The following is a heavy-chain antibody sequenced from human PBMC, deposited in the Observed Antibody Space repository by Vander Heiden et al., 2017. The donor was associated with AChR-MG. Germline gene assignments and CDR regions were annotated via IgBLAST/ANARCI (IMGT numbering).Heavy chain of an antibody. CDR2: ISTSSSYT. CDR3: VRVYYYDSSGYYYGFDP. D-gene: IGHD3-22*01. Sequence: EVPLVESGGGLVKPGGSLRLSCAVSGFTFSNYGMNWVRQAPGKGLEWVSSISTSSSYTFYADSVKGRFTISRDDAKNSLYLQMSSLRAEDTAVYYCVRVYYYDSSGYYYGFDPWGQGTLVTVSS. V-gene: IGHV3-21*06. J-gene: IGHJ5*02. CDR1: GFTFSNYG.